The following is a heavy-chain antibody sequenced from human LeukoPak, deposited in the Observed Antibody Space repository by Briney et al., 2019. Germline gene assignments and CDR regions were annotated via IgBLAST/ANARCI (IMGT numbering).Heavy chain of an antibody. J-gene: IGHJ3*02. CDR1: GFTFSSYW. CDR2: INSDGSST. D-gene: IGHD3-3*01. V-gene: IGHV3-74*01. CDR3: ARSPWSGYYDAFDI. Sequence: PGGSLRLSCAASGFTFSSYWMHWVRQAPGKGLVWVSRINSDGSSTSYADSVKGRFTISRDNAKNSLYLQMNSLRAEDTAVYYCARSPWSGYYDAFDIWGQGTMVTVSS.